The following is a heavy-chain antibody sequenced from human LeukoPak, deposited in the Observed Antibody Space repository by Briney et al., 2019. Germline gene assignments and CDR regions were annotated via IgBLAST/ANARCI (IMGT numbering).Heavy chain of an antibody. J-gene: IGHJ3*02. CDR2: INPNSGGT. Sequence: GASVKVSCKASGYTFTGYYMHWVRQAPGQGLEWMGRINPNSGGTNYAQKFQGRVTMTRDTSISTAYMELSRLRSDDTAVYYCARSKAWELPNAFDIWGQGTMVTVPS. D-gene: IGHD1-26*01. CDR3: ARSKAWELPNAFDI. V-gene: IGHV1-2*06. CDR1: GYTFTGYY.